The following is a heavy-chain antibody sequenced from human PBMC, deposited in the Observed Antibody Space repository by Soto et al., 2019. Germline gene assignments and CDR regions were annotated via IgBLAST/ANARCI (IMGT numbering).Heavy chain of an antibody. CDR3: ARDPIAAAGTFDY. CDR2: IYYSGST. Sequence: SETLSLTCTVSGGSISSYYWSWIRQHPGRGLEWIGYIYYSGSTYYNPSLKSRVTISVDTSKNQFSLKLSSVTAADTAVYYCARDPIAAAGTFDYWGQGTLVTVSS. J-gene: IGHJ4*02. CDR1: GGSISSYY. D-gene: IGHD6-13*01. V-gene: IGHV4-59*06.